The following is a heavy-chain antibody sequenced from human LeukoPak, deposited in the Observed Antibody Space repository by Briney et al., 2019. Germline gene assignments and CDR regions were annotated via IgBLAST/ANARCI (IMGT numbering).Heavy chain of an antibody. D-gene: IGHD3-10*01. V-gene: IGHV3-9*01. CDR1: GFTFDDYA. Sequence: GGSRPLSCAASGFTFDDYAMHWVRQAPGKGLGWVSGISWNSGSIGYADSVKGRFTISRDNAKNSLYLQMNSLRVEDTAVYFCARVWFGYFFQWGQGALVTVSS. CDR3: ARVWFGYFFQ. J-gene: IGHJ4*02. CDR2: ISWNSGSI.